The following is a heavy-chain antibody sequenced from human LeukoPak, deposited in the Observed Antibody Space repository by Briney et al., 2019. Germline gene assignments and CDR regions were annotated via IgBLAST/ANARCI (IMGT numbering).Heavy chain of an antibody. Sequence: KPSETLSLTCTVSGGSIRSSYYYWGWIRQPPGKGLEWIGSIYDSGSTYYNPSLKSRVTISVDTSKNQFSLKLSSVTAADTAVYYCARASYIFGVAYHFDYWGQGTLVTVSS. V-gene: IGHV4-39*07. D-gene: IGHD3-3*01. CDR2: IYDSGST. CDR3: ARASYIFGVAYHFDY. CDR1: GGSIRSSYYY. J-gene: IGHJ4*02.